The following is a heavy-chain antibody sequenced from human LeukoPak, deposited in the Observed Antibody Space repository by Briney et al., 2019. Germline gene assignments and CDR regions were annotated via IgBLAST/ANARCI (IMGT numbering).Heavy chain of an antibody. CDR1: GFTFSTYA. Sequence: PGGSLRLSCAASGFTFSTYAMSWVRQAPGKGLEWVSTITGSGDYTYYADSVKGRFTISRDNSKNTLYLQMDSLRAEDTAVYYCAKSASGSWYFYFDYWGQGILVTVSS. CDR3: AKSASGSWYFYFDY. D-gene: IGHD6-13*01. V-gene: IGHV3-23*01. J-gene: IGHJ4*02. CDR2: ITGSGDYT.